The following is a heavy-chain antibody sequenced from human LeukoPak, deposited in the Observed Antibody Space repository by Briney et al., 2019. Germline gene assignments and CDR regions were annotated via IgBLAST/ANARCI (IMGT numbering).Heavy chain of an antibody. J-gene: IGHJ5*02. D-gene: IGHD2-2*01. V-gene: IGHV6-1*01. CDR2: TYYRSTWYN. CDR3: ARRLTQYDCFDP. CDR1: GDSVSSNSVT. Sequence: SQTLSLTCAISGDSVSSNSVTWNWIRQSPSKGLEWLGRTYYRSTWYNDYAVSVRGRITVDPDTSKNQFSLHLNSVTPEDTAVYYCARRLTQYDCFDPWGQGILVTVSS.